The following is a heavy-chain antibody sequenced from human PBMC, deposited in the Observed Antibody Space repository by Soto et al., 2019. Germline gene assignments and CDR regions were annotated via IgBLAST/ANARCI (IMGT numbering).Heavy chain of an antibody. CDR2: IYPGDSDT. CDR1: GYSFINYW. D-gene: IGHD3-16*01. J-gene: IGHJ5*02. V-gene: IGHV5-51*01. Sequence: VFLRIPCSASGYSFINYWIGCVSKMPGKGLEWMGVIYPGDSDTKYSPSFQGQVTISADKSISTAYLQWSSLKASDTAMYYCARLDDYLWGSQNCFDPWGQGTLVTVSS. CDR3: ARLDDYLWGSQNCFDP.